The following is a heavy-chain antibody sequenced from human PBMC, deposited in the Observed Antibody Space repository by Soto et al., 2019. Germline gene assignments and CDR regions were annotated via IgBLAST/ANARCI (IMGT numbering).Heavy chain of an antibody. CDR2: FDPEDGET. J-gene: IGHJ4*02. CDR3: ATGPDIVVVPAAPFDY. CDR1: GYTLTELS. Sequence: ASVKVSCKVSGYTLTELSMHWVRQAPGKGLEWMGGFDPEDGETIYAQKFQGRVTMTEDTSTDTAYMELSSLRSEDTAVYYCATGPDIVVVPAAPFDYWGQGTLVTVSS. V-gene: IGHV1-24*01. D-gene: IGHD2-2*01.